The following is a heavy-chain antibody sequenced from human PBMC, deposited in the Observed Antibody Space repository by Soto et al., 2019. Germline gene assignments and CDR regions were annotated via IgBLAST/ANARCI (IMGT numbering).Heavy chain of an antibody. CDR2: IRSKAYGGTT. D-gene: IGHD2-15*01. J-gene: IGHJ6*02. Sequence: PGGSLRLSCTASGFTFGDYAMSWFRQAPGKGLEWVGFIRSKAYGGTTEYAASVKGRFTISRDDSKSIAYLQMNSLKTEDTAVYYCTRDSGSFHPWYYYGMDVWGQGTTVTVS. CDR1: GFTFGDYA. V-gene: IGHV3-49*03. CDR3: TRDSGSFHPWYYYGMDV.